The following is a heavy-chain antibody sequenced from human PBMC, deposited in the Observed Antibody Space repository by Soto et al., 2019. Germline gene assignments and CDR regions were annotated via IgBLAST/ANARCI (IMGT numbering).Heavy chain of an antibody. J-gene: IGHJ4*02. CDR3: ARDSRYDRFYXDY. Sequence: GGSLRLSCAASGFTFSSYGMHWVRQAPGKGLEWVAVIWYDGSNKYYADSVKGRFTISRDNSKNTLYLQMNSLRAEDTAVYYCARDSRYDRFYXDYWGQGTLVTVSS. CDR1: GFTFSSYG. V-gene: IGHV3-33*01. D-gene: IGHD2-2*01. CDR2: IWYDGSNK.